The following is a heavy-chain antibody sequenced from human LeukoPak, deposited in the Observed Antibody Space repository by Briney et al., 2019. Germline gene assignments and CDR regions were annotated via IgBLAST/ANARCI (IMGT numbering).Heavy chain of an antibody. V-gene: IGHV4-59*12. Sequence: PSETLSLTCTVSGGSISSCYWSWIRQPPGKGLEWIGYIYYSGSTNYNPSLKSRVTISVDTSKNQFSLKLSSVTAADTAVYYCARGRRGSYYYYYYMDVWGKGTTVTVSS. CDR3: ARGRRGSYYYYYYMDV. CDR1: GGSISSCY. D-gene: IGHD1-26*01. CDR2: IYYSGST. J-gene: IGHJ6*03.